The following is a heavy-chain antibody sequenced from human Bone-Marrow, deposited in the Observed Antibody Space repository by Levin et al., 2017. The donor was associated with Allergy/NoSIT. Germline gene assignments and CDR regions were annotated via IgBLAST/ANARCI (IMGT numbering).Heavy chain of an antibody. D-gene: IGHD6-13*01. V-gene: IGHV3-64D*06. CDR3: VKGHSSTWYFSRGGFDY. J-gene: IGHJ4*02. CDR2: ISSNGGSK. CDR1: GFTFSTYT. Sequence: GGSLRLSCSASGFTFSTYTMHWVRQAPGKGLEYVSAISSNGGSKYYASSVNDRFTISRDDSKTTLYLQMSSLRPEDTAVYYCVKGHSSTWYFSRGGFDYWGQGTLVTVSS.